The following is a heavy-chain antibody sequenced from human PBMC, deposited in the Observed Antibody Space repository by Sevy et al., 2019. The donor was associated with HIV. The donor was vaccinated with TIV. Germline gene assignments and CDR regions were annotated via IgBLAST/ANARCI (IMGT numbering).Heavy chain of an antibody. J-gene: IGHJ4*02. CDR2: ISPNGGST. V-gene: IGHV3-23*01. CDR1: GLSFNTYV. CDR3: AKESLDGYY. D-gene: IGHD2-21*01. Sequence: GGSLRLSCAASGLSFNTYVMSWVRQAPGKGLQWVSTISPNGGSTYYLDSVKGRFTISRDNSRNTVFLQVNSLRAEDTAVYYCAKESLDGYYWGQGTLVTVSS.